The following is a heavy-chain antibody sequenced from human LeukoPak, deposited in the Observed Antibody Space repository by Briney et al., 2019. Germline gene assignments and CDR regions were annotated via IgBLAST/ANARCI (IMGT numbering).Heavy chain of an antibody. Sequence: SETLSLTCTVSGGSISSGNYYLNWLRQPPGKGLEWIGYIYYSGSTYYNTSLKSRTTISVDTSRTHFSLKMTSVTAADTAVYYCARNDGDVPTLFADWGQGTLVTVSS. D-gene: IGHD4-17*01. CDR3: ARNDGDVPTLFAD. V-gene: IGHV4-30-4*01. CDR2: IYYSGST. CDR1: GGSISSGNYY. J-gene: IGHJ4*02.